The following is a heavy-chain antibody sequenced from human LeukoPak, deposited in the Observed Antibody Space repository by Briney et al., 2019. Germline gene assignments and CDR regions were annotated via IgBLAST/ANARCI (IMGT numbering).Heavy chain of an antibody. CDR1: GYTFTNYR. CDR3: ARVGPLYGDYSY. D-gene: IGHD4-17*01. J-gene: IGHJ4*02. CDR2: ISAYNGNT. V-gene: IGHV1-18*01. Sequence: ASVKVSCKASGYTFTNYRINWVRQAPGQGLEWMGWISAYNGNTNYVEKLQGRVTMTTDTSTSTAYMELRSLRSDDTAVYYCARVGPLYGDYSYWGQGTLVTVSS.